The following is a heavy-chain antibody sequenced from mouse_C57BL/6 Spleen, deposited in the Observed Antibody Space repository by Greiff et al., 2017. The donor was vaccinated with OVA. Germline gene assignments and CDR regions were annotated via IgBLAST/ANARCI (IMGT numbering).Heavy chain of an antibody. CDR1: GYTFTDYN. V-gene: IGHV1-22*01. J-gene: IGHJ3*01. Sequence: EVQRVESGPELVKPGASVKMSCKASGYTFTDYNMHWVKQSHGKSLEWLGYINPNNGGTSYNQKFKGKATLTVNKSSSTAYMELRSLTSEDSAVYYCARPDYDGPWFAYWGQGTLVTVSA. CDR3: ARPDYDGPWFAY. CDR2: INPNNGGT. D-gene: IGHD2-4*01.